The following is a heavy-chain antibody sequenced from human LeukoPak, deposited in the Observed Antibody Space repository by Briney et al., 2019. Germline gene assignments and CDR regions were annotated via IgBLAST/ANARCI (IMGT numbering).Heavy chain of an antibody. V-gene: IGHV4-39*01. CDR3: ARRSITVAGFDY. CDR1: GGPISSSSYY. CDR2: IYYSGST. Sequence: SETLSLTCTVSGGPISSSSYYWGWIRQPPGKGLEWIGSIYYSGSTYYNPSLKSRVTISVDTSKNQFSLKLSSVTAADTAVYYCARRSITVAGFDYWGQGTLVTVSS. J-gene: IGHJ4*02. D-gene: IGHD6-19*01.